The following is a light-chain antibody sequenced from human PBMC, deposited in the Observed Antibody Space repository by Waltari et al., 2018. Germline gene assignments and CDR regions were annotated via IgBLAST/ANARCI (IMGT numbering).Light chain of an antibody. CDR1: TGAVTSAYS. CDR2: STS. CDR3: LLYYGDTAV. Sequence: QTVVTQEPSLTVSPGGTVTLTCASSTGAVTSAYSPNWPQQKPGKAPRPRIHSTSSKYAWTPARFAGSLLGGKAALTWSPVQPEDEADYYCLLYYGDTAVFGTGTKVSVL. J-gene: IGLJ1*01. V-gene: IGLV7-43*01.